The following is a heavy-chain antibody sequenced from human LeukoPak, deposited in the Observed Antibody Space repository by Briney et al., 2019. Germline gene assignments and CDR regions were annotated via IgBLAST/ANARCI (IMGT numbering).Heavy chain of an antibody. CDR1: GFTFSSYE. J-gene: IGHJ6*03. CDR2: ISSSGSTI. V-gene: IGHV3-48*03. CDR3: ARAMNNMDV. Sequence: GGSLRLSCAASGFTFSSYEMNWVRQAPGKGLEWVSYISSSGSTIYYADSVKGRFTISRDNAKNSLYLQMNSLRAEDTAVYYCARAMNNMDVWGKGITVTVSS. D-gene: IGHD2-2*01.